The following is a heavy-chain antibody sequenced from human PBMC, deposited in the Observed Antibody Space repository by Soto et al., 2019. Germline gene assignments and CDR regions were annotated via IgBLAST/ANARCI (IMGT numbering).Heavy chain of an antibody. V-gene: IGHV3-21*06. CDR3: ARESEDLTSNFDY. CDR2: ISSTTNYI. J-gene: IGHJ4*02. Sequence: PGGSLRLSCAASGFTFRSYPMNWVRQAPGKGLEWVSSISSTTNYIYYGDSMKGRFTISRDNAKNSLYLEMNSLRAEDTAVYYCARESEDLTSNFDYWGQGTLVTVSS. CDR1: GFTFRSYP.